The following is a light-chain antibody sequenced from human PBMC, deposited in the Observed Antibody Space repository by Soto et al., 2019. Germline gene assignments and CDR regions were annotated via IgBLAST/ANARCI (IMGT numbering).Light chain of an antibody. J-gene: IGKJ4*01. CDR2: SAS. V-gene: IGKV3-20*01. Sequence: EIVLTQSPGTLSLSPGEIATLSCRASQSVANNYLAWYQQKPGQAPRLLIYSASNRATGIPDRFSGSGSGTDFTLTISRLEPEDFAVYHCQQYRTSRLTFGGGTKVDIK. CDR1: QSVANNY. CDR3: QQYRTSRLT.